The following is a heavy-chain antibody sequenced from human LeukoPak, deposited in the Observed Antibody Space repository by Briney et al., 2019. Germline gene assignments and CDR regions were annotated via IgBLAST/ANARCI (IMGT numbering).Heavy chain of an antibody. CDR2: ISGSGGST. D-gene: IGHD3-22*01. V-gene: IGHV3-23*01. Sequence: GSLRLSCAASGFTFSSYGMSWVRQAPGKGLEWVSAISGSGGSTYYADSVKGRFTIFRDNAKNSLYLQMNSLRAEDTAVYYCASGEYDRSGYDCDYWGQGTLVTVSS. CDR1: GFTFSSYG. CDR3: ASGEYDRSGYDCDY. J-gene: IGHJ4*02.